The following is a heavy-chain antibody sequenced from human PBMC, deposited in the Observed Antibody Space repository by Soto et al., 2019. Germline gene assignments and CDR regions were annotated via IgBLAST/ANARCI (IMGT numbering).Heavy chain of an antibody. V-gene: IGHV3-48*03. CDR3: ARVRIVVVTTYPGDYYGMDV. CDR2: ISSSGSTI. CDR1: GFTFSSYE. D-gene: IGHD2-21*02. Sequence: PVGSLRLSCAASGFTFSSYEMNWVRQAPGKGLEWGSYISSSGSTIYYADSVKGRFTISRDNAKNSLYLQMNGLRAEDTAVYYCARVRIVVVTTYPGDYYGMDVWGQGTTVTVSS. J-gene: IGHJ6*02.